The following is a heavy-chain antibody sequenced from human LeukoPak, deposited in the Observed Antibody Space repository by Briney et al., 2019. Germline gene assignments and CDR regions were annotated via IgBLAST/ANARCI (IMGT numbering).Heavy chain of an antibody. Sequence: PGGSLRLSCAPFAFTVRNYWMSWVRQAPGKGLEWVANINQDGSEKYHVDSVKGRFTISRDNAKNSLYLQMNSLRAEDTAVYYCARGLCAMDVWGGGTTVTVSS. CDR2: INQDGSEK. CDR1: AFTVRNYW. CDR3: ARGLCAMDV. V-gene: IGHV3-7*04. J-gene: IGHJ6*04.